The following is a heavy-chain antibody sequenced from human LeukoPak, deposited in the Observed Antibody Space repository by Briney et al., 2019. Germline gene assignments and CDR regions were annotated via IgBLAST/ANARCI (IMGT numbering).Heavy chain of an antibody. CDR2: FDPEDGET. CDR1: GYTLTELS. V-gene: IGHV1-24*01. D-gene: IGHD3-16*01. CDR3: ATTGGSGPVGYYFDY. J-gene: IGHJ4*02. Sequence: ASVKVSCKVSGYTLTELSMHWVRQAPGKGLEWMGGFDPEDGETIYAQKFQGRVTMTEDTSTDTAYMELSSQRSEDTAVYYCATTGGSGPVGYYFDYWGQRTLVTVSS.